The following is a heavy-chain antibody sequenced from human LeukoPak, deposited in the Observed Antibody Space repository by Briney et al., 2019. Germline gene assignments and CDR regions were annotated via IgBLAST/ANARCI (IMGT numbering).Heavy chain of an antibody. J-gene: IGHJ6*02. V-gene: IGHV3-30-3*01. CDR2: ISYDGSNK. CDR3: ARDQSYYGMDV. Sequence: GGSLRLSCAVSGFTFSSYAMHWVRQAPGKGLEWVAVISYDGSNKYYADSVKGRFTISRDNSKNTLYLQMNSLRAEDTAVYYCARDQSYYGMDVWGQGTTVTVSS. CDR1: GFTFSSYA.